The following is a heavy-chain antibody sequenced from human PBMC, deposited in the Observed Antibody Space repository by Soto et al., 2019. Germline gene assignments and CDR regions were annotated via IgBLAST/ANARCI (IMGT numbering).Heavy chain of an antibody. J-gene: IGHJ4*02. CDR3: AKDISYDPNTQLDY. V-gene: IGHV3-9*01. CDR1: GFTFDDYA. D-gene: IGHD3-3*01. CDR2: ISWNSGSI. Sequence: GGSLRLSCAASGFTFDDYAMHWVRQAPGKGLEWVSGISWNSGSIGYADSVKGRFTISRDNAKNSLYLQMNSLRAEDTALYYCAKDISYDPNTQLDYWGQGTLVTVSS.